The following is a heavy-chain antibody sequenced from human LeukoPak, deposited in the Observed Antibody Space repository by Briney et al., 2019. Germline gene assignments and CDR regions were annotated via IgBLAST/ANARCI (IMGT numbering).Heavy chain of an antibody. Sequence: GESLKISCKGSGYSFTSYWIGWVRQMPGKGLEWMGIIYPGDSDTRYSPSFQGQVTISADKSISTAYLQWSSLKASDTAMYYCARGGQGSYYDFWSGSYWGQGTLVTVSS. CDR1: GYSFTSYW. V-gene: IGHV5-51*01. CDR2: IYPGDSDT. CDR3: ARGGQGSYYDFWSGSY. J-gene: IGHJ4*02. D-gene: IGHD3-3*01.